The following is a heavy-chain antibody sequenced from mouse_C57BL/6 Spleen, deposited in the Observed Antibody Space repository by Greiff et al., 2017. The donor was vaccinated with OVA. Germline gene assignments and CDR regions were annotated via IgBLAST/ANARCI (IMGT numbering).Heavy chain of an antibody. J-gene: IGHJ1*03. V-gene: IGHV10-1*01. CDR2: IRSKSNNYAT. Sequence: EVKLVESGGGLVQPKGSLKLSCAASGFSFNTYAMNWVRQAPGKGLEWVARIRSKSNNYATYYADSVKDRFTISRDDSESMLYLQMNNLKTEDTAMYYCVRHGDYSRYFDVWGTGTTVTVSS. CDR1: GFSFNTYA. D-gene: IGHD2-4*01. CDR3: VRHGDYSRYFDV.